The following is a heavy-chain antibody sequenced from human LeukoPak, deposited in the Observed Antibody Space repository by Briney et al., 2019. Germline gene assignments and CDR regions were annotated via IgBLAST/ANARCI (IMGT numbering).Heavy chain of an antibody. CDR1: GYTFTSYD. J-gene: IGHJ4*02. Sequence: ASVKVSCKASGYTFTSYDINWVRQATGQGLEWMGWMNPNRVNTGYAQKFQGRVTMTRNTSISTAYMELSSLRSEDTAVYYCARGSLLGYCSGGSCYSGFDYWGQGTLVTVSS. D-gene: IGHD2-15*01. CDR3: ARGSLLGYCSGGSCYSGFDY. V-gene: IGHV1-8*02. CDR2: MNPNRVNT.